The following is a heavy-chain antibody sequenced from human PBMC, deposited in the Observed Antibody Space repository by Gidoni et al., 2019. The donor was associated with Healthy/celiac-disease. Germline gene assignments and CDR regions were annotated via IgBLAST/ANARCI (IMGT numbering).Heavy chain of an antibody. V-gene: IGHV1-69*01. J-gene: IGHJ4*02. Sequence: HLVHSGAQVPNPGSSVPVSCKASGCTFRSYAISGVRQAPGQGLEWMGGTTHIFGTANYAQKCQGRVTITADESTSTAYMELSRLRSEDTAVYYCATGIIFGAGYPSDYWGQGTLVTVSS. D-gene: IGHD3-9*01. CDR3: ATGIIFGAGYPSDY. CDR2: TTHIFGTA. CDR1: GCTFRSYA.